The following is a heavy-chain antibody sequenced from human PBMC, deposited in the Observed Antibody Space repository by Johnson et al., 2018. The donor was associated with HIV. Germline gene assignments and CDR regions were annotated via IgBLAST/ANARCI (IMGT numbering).Heavy chain of an antibody. V-gene: IGHV3-30-3*01. CDR2: ISYDGST. Sequence: QVQLVESGGGVVQTGRSLRLSCAASGFIFSSYAMHWVRQAPGKGLEWVAVISYDGSTYYADSVKGRFTISRDNSKNTLYLQMNSMRAEDTAVYYCAKRMGGEAFDIWGQGTMVTVSS. J-gene: IGHJ3*02. CDR3: AKRMGGEAFDI. D-gene: IGHD1-26*01. CDR1: GFIFSSYA.